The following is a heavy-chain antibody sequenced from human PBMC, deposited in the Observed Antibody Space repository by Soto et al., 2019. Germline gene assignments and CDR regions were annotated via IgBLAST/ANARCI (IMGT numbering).Heavy chain of an antibody. CDR3: VRGTPTPGLDI. CDR1: GFTLRSYW. V-gene: IGHV3-7*03. CDR2: IKTDASEK. D-gene: IGHD1-1*01. Sequence: HPGGSLRLSCAASGFTLRSYWMSWVRQAPGKGLEWLATIKTDASEKKYVDSVKGRFTTSRDNAKNSLYLQIGSLRVEDTAIYYCVRGTPTPGLDIWGHGTPVTVSS. J-gene: IGHJ4*01.